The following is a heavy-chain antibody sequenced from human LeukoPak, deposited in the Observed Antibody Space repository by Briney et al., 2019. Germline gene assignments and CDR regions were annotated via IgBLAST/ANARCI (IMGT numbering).Heavy chain of an antibody. CDR2: INSDGSIT. J-gene: IGHJ4*02. Sequence: GGSLRLSCAASGFTFSTYWMHWVRQAPGKGLVWVSRINSDGSITSYADSVKGRFTISRDNAKRTLYLQMNSLRAEDTAVYYCVGFNYGDYPGDYWGQGTLVTVSS. V-gene: IGHV3-74*01. CDR1: GFTFSTYW. CDR3: VGFNYGDYPGDY. D-gene: IGHD4-17*01.